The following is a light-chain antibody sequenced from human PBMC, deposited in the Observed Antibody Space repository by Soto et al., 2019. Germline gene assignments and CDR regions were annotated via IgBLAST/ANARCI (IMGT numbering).Light chain of an antibody. J-gene: IGKJ2*01. V-gene: IGKV3-15*01. CDR1: QGVDTN. Sequence: EVVMTQSPATLSVSPGDRATLSCRASQGVDTNVAWYQQKPGQAPRLLVHGASTRATGVPARFTGIGSGTDFTLTISGLQSDDFAVYYCQQYYNWPPYTFGQGTKLQIK. CDR2: GAS. CDR3: QQYYNWPPYT.